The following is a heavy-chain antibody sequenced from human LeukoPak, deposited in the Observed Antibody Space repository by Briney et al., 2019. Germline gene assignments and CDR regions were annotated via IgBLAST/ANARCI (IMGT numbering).Heavy chain of an antibody. V-gene: IGHV4-34*01. CDR3: ARADSSGWHIFDY. CDR1: GGSFSGYY. J-gene: IGHJ4*02. D-gene: IGHD6-19*01. CDR2: INHSGST. Sequence: SETLSLTCAVYGGSFSGYYWSWIRKPPGKGLEWIGEINHSGSTNYNPSLKSRVTISVDTSKNQFSLKLSSVTAADTAVYYCARADSSGWHIFDYWGQGTLVTVSS.